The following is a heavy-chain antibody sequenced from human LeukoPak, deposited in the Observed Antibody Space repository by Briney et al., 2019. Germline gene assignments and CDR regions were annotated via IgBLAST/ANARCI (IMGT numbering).Heavy chain of an antibody. CDR1: GGTFRSYA. J-gene: IGHJ6*03. D-gene: IGHD2-2*01. CDR3: WGSGVVPAAALLHMDV. CDR2: IFPICGEA. Sequence: SVTVSCKASGGTFRSYAISWVRQAPGQGLEWMGGIFPICGEANYAQMFQGRVTITTDESSSTGYLELSSLRSEDTAVYYFWGSGVVPAAALLHMDVWGKGTAVTVSS. V-gene: IGHV1-69*05.